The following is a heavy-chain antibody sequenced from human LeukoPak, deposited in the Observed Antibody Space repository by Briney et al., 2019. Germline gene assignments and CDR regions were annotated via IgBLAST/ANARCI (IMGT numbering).Heavy chain of an antibody. Sequence: PGRSLRLSCAASGFTFSSYAMHWVRQAPGKGLEWVAVISYDGSNKYYADSAKGRFTISRDNSKNTLYLQMNSLRAEDTAVYYCARELELRPNNWFDPWGQGTLVTVSS. CDR3: ARELELRPNNWFDP. V-gene: IGHV3-30-3*01. CDR1: GFTFSSYA. J-gene: IGHJ5*02. CDR2: ISYDGSNK. D-gene: IGHD1-7*01.